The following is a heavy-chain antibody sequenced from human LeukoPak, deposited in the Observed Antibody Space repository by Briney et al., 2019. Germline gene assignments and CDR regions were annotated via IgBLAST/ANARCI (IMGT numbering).Heavy chain of an antibody. CDR2: ISGSGGST. CDR1: GFTFSSYA. V-gene: IGHV3-23*01. Sequence: GGSLRLSCAASGFTFSSYAMSWVRQAPGKGLEWVSAISGSGGSTYYADSVKGRFTISRDNSKNTLYLQMNSLRAEDTVVYYCAKDEVVPAAPNWFDPWGQGTLVTVSS. CDR3: AKDEVVPAAPNWFDP. J-gene: IGHJ5*02. D-gene: IGHD2-2*01.